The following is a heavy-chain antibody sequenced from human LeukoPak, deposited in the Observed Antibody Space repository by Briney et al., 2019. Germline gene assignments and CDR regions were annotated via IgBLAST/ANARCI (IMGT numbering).Heavy chain of an antibody. V-gene: IGHV4-30-2*01. D-gene: IGHD1-26*01. J-gene: IGHJ4*02. CDR1: GGSISSGGYS. Sequence: PSETLSLTCAVSGGSISSGGYSWSWIRQPPGKGLEWIGYIYHSGSTYYNPSLKSRVTISVDRSKNQFSLKLSSVTAADTAVYYCARDGPSGSYYYWGQGTLVTVSS. CDR3: ARDGPSGSYYY. CDR2: IYHSGST.